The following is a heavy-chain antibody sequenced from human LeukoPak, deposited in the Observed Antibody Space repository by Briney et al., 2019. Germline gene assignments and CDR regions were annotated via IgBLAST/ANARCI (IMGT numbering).Heavy chain of an antibody. D-gene: IGHD2-2*01. CDR1: GFTFSSYT. CDR2: ISDTAGST. V-gene: IGHV3-23*01. CDR3: ASIAPPASWFDP. Sequence: SGGSLRLSCVASGFTFSSYTMNWVRQAPGKGLVWVSAISDTAGSTYYADSVKGRFTISRDNSKNTLYLQMNSLRAEDTAVYYCASIAPPASWFDPWGQGTLVTVSS. J-gene: IGHJ5*02.